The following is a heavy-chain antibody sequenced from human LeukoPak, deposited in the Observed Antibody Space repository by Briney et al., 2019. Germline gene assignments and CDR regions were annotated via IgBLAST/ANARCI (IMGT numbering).Heavy chain of an antibody. J-gene: IGHJ4*02. V-gene: IGHV4-34*01. CDR1: GGSFSGYY. D-gene: IGHD3-10*01. Sequence: SETLSLTCAVYGGSFSGYYWSWIRQPPGKGLEWIGEINHSGSTNYNPSLKSRVTISVDTSKNQFSLKLSSVTAADTAVYYCARSGPKTYYYGSGSYYKPSYFDYWGQGTLVTVSS. CDR2: INHSGST. CDR3: ARSGPKTYYYGSGSYYKPSYFDY.